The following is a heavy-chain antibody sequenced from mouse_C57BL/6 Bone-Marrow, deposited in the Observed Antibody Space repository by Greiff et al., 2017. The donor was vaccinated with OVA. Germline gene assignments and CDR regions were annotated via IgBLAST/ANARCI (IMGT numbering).Heavy chain of an antibody. CDR2: IHPNSGST. Sequence: QVQLQQPGAELVKPGASVTLSCKASGYTFTSYWMHWVKQRPGQGLEWIGMIHPNSGSTNYNEKFKSKATLTVDKSSSTAYMQLSSLTSEDSAVYYCARNGGDYYAMDYWGQGTSVTVSS. CDR3: ARNGGDYYAMDY. V-gene: IGHV1-64*01. CDR1: GYTFTSYW. J-gene: IGHJ4*01.